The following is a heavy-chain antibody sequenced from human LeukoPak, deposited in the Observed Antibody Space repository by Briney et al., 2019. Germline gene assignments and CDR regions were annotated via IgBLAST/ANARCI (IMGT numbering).Heavy chain of an antibody. CDR2: ICSNGGST. V-gene: IGHV3-64*01. J-gene: IGHJ6*02. CDR1: GFTFSSYA. Sequence: GGSLRLSCAASGFTFSSYAMHWVRQAPGKGLEYVSAICSNGGSTYYANSVKGRFTISRDNSKNTLYLQMGSLRVEDMAVYYCARGGVLGCGDPSTYYYYYGMDVWGQGTTVTVSS. CDR3: ARGGVLGCGDPSTYYYYYGMDV. D-gene: IGHD3-10*01.